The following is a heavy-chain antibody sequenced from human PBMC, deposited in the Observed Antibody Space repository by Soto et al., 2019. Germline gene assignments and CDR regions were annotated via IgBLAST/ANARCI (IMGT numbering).Heavy chain of an antibody. Sequence: SETLSLTCTVSGGSISSGDYYWSWIRQPPGKGLEWIGYIYYSGSTYYNPSLKSRVTISVDTSKNQFSLKLSSVTAADTAVYYCARGRPVLGLPFSLLFDYWGQGTLVTVSS. CDR1: GGSISSGDYY. J-gene: IGHJ4*02. D-gene: IGHD3-16*01. CDR3: ARGRPVLGLPFSLLFDY. CDR2: IYYSGST. V-gene: IGHV4-30-4*01.